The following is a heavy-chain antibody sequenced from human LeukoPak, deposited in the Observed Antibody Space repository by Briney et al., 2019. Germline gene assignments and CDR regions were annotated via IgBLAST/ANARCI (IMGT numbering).Heavy chain of an antibody. D-gene: IGHD1-1*01. CDR1: GLSISNFW. V-gene: IGHV3-7*01. CDR2: IDKNGNEI. Sequence: PGVSLRLSCAASGLSISNFWMHWVRQAPGKGLEWVAIIDKNGNEIKYVDSVKGRFTLSRDNAKNSVYLQMNSLRTEDTALYYCVTDGDKWNDFEYWGQGTLVTVSS. CDR3: VTDGDKWNDFEY. J-gene: IGHJ4*02.